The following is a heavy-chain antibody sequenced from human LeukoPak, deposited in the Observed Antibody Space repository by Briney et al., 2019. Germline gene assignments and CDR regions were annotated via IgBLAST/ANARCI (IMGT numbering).Heavy chain of an antibody. J-gene: IGHJ6*03. CDR2: IKQDGSEK. Sequence: GGSLRLSCAASGFTFSRYWMTWVRQAPGKGLEWVANIKQDGSEKYYVDSVKGRFTISRDNAKNTLYLQMNSLRAEDTAVYYCARAAVVVAATQSVYYYYYYMDVWGKGTTVTVSS. CDR1: GFTFSRYW. V-gene: IGHV3-7*01. CDR3: ARAAVVVAATQSVYYYYYYMDV. D-gene: IGHD2-15*01.